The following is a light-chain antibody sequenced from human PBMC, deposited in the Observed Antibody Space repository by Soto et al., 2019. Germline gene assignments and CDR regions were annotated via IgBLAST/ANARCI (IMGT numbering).Light chain of an antibody. J-gene: IGKJ5*01. V-gene: IGKV1-5*01. CDR2: DAS. Sequence: DIQMTQSPSTLSASVGDRVTITCRASQSLNNYLAWYQQKPGKAPKLLIYDASTLERGVPSRFSGTGSGTEFTLTINSLQPDDFATYYCQQYYRSSITFGQGTRLEIK. CDR1: QSLNNY. CDR3: QQYYRSSIT.